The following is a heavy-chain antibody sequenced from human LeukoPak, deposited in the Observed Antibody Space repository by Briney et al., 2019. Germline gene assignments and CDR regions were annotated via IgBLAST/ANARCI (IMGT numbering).Heavy chain of an antibody. D-gene: IGHD6-19*01. CDR3: ARVGSGWSPLDY. J-gene: IGHJ4*02. CDR2: IYYSGST. CDR1: GGSISSYY. V-gene: IGHV4-59*01. Sequence: PSETLSLTCTVSGGSISSYYWSWIRQPPGKGLEWIGYIYYSGSTNYNPSLKSRVTKSVDTSKNQFSLRLSSVTAADTAVYYCARVGSGWSPLDYWGQGTLVTVSS.